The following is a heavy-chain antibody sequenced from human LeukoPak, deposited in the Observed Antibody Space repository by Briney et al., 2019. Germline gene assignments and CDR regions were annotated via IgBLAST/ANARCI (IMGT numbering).Heavy chain of an antibody. V-gene: IGHV1-2*02. Sequence: GASVKVSCKASGYTFTGYYMHWVRQAPGQGLEWMGWINPNSGGTNYAQKFQGRVTMTRDTSISTAYMELSRLRSDDTAVYYCARDRLWFGELPNTAMALYYYYGMDVWGQGTTVTVSS. CDR2: INPNSGGT. CDR1: GYTFTGYY. CDR3: ARDRLWFGELPNTAMALYYYYGMDV. J-gene: IGHJ6*02. D-gene: IGHD3-10*01.